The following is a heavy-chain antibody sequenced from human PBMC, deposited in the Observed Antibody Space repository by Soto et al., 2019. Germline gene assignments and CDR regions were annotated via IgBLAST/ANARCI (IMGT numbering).Heavy chain of an antibody. CDR3: ERDRGPFSGCSSTSCYALRRDNTLPEYYFDY. J-gene: IGHJ4*02. CDR1: GGTFSSYA. Sequence: SVKVSCKASGGTFSSYAISWVRQAPGQGLEWMGGIIPIFGTANYAQKFQGRVTITADKSTSTAYMELSSLRSEDTAVYYCERDRGPFSGCSSTSCYALRRDNTLPEYYFDYWGQGTLVTVSS. V-gene: IGHV1-69*06. D-gene: IGHD2-2*01. CDR2: IIPIFGTA.